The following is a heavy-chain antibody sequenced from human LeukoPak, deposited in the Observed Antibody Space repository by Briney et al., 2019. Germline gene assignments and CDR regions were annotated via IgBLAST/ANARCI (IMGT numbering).Heavy chain of an antibody. CDR2: ISGSGGNT. J-gene: IGHJ4*02. D-gene: IGHD4-17*01. CDR3: AIRSGPPPQN. V-gene: IGHV3-23*01. Sequence: GGSLRLSCAASGFTFSSYATSWVRQAPGKGLEWASTISGSGGNTYYADSVKGRFTISRDNSKNTLYLQMISLRVADTAVYYCAIRSGPPPQNWGQGTLVTVSS. CDR1: GFTFSSYA.